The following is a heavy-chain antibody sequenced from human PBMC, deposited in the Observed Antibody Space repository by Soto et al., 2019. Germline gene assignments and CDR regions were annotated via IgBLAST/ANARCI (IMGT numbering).Heavy chain of an antibody. CDR1: GGSISSSSYY. D-gene: IGHD3-3*01. J-gene: IGHJ4*02. Sequence: PSETLSLTCTVSGGSISSSSYYWGWILHPPGKGLEWIGSIYYSGSTYYNPSLKSRVTISVDKSKNQFSLKLSSVTAADTAVYYCARAYYDFLQLPTKYYFDYWGQGTLVTVSS. CDR3: ARAYYDFLQLPTKYYFDY. CDR2: IYYSGST. V-gene: IGHV4-39*07.